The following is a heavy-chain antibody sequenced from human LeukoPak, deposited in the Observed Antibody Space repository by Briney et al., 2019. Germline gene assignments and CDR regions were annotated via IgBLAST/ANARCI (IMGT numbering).Heavy chain of an antibody. CDR2: IYYSGST. Sequence: SETLSLTCTVSGGSISSGSYYWGWIRQPPGKGLEMIGSIYYSGSTYYNTSLKSRVTISVDTSKNQFSLKLSSVTAADPAVYYCASQPPPRYYYYYGMDVWGQGTTVTVSS. V-gene: IGHV4-39*01. CDR3: ASQPPPRYYYYYGMDV. CDR1: GGSISSGSYY. J-gene: IGHJ6*02.